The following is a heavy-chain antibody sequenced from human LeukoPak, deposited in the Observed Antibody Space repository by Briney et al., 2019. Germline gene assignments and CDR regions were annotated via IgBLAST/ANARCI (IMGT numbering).Heavy chain of an antibody. J-gene: IGHJ4*02. CDR2: ISSSGSTI. CDR1: GFTFSSYE. V-gene: IGHV3-48*03. CDR3: ARPLYSSSWYVGGFDY. D-gene: IGHD6-13*01. Sequence: GGSLRLSCAASGFTFSSYEMNWVHQAPGKGLEWVSYISSSGSTIYYADSVKGRFTISRDNAKNSLYLQMNSLRAEDTAVYYCARPLYSSSWYVGGFDYWGQGTLVTVSS.